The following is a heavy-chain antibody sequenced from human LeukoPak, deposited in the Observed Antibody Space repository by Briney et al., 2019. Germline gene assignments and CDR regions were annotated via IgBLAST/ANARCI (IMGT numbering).Heavy chain of an antibody. Sequence: SEXLSLTXXVSGGSISSYYWSWIRQPPGKGLEWIGYIYYSGSTNYNPSLKSRVTISVDTSKNQFSLKLSSVTAADTAVYYCARNYDFWSGYYPDYGMDVWGQGTTVTVSS. CDR1: GGSISSYY. D-gene: IGHD3-3*01. CDR2: IYYSGST. J-gene: IGHJ6*02. CDR3: ARNYDFWSGYYPDYGMDV. V-gene: IGHV4-59*01.